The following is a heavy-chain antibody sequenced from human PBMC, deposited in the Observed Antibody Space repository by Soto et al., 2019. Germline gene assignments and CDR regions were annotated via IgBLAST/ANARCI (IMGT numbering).Heavy chain of an antibody. CDR1: GFTLSTFA. D-gene: IGHD3-10*01. J-gene: IGHJ4*02. CDR3: AKSSSGLRDYFDS. Sequence: PGGSLRLSCAVSGFTLSTFAMHWVRPAPGKGLEWVATTSYDGLNTFYGESVRGRFSISRDTSKNTLFLQMNSLKTEDTAVYYCAKSSSGLRDYFDSWGRGTLVTVSS. CDR2: TSYDGLNT. V-gene: IGHV3-30-3*02.